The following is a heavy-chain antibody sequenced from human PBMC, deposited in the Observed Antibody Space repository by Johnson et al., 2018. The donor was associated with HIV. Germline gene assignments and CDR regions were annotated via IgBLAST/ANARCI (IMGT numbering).Heavy chain of an antibody. J-gene: IGHJ3*02. CDR3: AKDTRYYDSSGYPTEAFDI. Sequence: VQLVESGGGVVQPGRSLRLSCAASGFTFSSYGMHWVRQAPGKGLEWVAVIWYDGSNKYYADSVKGRFTISRDNSKNTLYLQMNSLRTEDTAFYYCAKDTRYYDSSGYPTEAFDIWGQGTMVTVSS. D-gene: IGHD3-22*01. CDR1: GFTFSSYG. CDR2: IWYDGSNK. V-gene: IGHV3-33*06.